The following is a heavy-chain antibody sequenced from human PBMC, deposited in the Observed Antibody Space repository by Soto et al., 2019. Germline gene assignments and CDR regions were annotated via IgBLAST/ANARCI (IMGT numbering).Heavy chain of an antibody. CDR3: ARAGGFRGYNWFDP. CDR2: IYYSGST. V-gene: IGHV4-59*01. D-gene: IGHD3-10*01. J-gene: IGHJ5*02. CDR1: GGSISSYY. Sequence: SETLSLTCTVSGGSISSYYWSWIQQPPGEGLEWIGYIYYSGSTNYNPSLKSRVTISVDTSKNQFSLKLSSVTAADTAVYYCARAGGFRGYNWFDPWGQGTLVTVSS.